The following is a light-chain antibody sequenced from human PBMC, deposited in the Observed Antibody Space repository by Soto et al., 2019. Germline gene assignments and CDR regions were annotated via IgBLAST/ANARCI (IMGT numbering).Light chain of an antibody. CDR3: QQYNDWPPVT. Sequence: EVVMTQSPATLSLSPGERATLSCRASQSVSSDLAWYQQKPGQAPRLLIYGASTSATDIPARFSGGGSGTEFTLTISNLQTDDFGTYYCQQYNDWPPVTFGPGTKVDIK. CDR2: GAS. CDR1: QSVSSD. J-gene: IGKJ3*01. V-gene: IGKV3-15*01.